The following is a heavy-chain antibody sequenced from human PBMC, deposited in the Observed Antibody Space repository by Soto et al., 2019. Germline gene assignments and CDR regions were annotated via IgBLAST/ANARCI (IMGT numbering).Heavy chain of an antibody. J-gene: IGHJ4*02. D-gene: IGHD1-26*01. CDR3: ARAYTEWELPHDSY. CDR2: ISYDGSNK. CDR1: GFTFSSYA. V-gene: IGHV3-30-3*01. Sequence: GGSLRLSCAASGFTFSSYAMHWVRQAPGKGLEWVAVISYDGSNKYYADSVKGRFTISRDNSKNTLYLQMNSLRAEDTAVYYCARAYTEWELPHDSYWGQGTLVTVSS.